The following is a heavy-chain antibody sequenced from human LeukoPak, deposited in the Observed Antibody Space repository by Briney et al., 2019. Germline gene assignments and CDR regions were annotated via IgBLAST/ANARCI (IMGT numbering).Heavy chain of an antibody. D-gene: IGHD3-3*01. CDR1: GGSFSGYY. CDR2: INHSGST. CDR3: ARGPRITIFGVVISGWFDP. Sequence: KPSETLSLTCAVYGGSFSGYYWSWIRQPPGKGLEWIGEINHSGSTNYNPSLKSRVTISVDTSKNQFSLKLSSVTAADTAVYYCARGPRITIFGVVISGWFDPWGQGTLVTVSS. V-gene: IGHV4-34*01. J-gene: IGHJ5*02.